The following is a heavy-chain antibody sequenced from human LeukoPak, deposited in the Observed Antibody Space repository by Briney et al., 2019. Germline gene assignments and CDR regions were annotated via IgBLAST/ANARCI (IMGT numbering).Heavy chain of an antibody. CDR3: AKPAGWYYDSSGYFNY. J-gene: IGHJ4*02. CDR1: GFTFSSYA. V-gene: IGHV3-23*01. CDR2: ISGSGGST. Sequence: PGGSLRLSCAASGFTFSSYAMSWVRRAPGKGLEWGSAISGSGGSTYYADSVKGRFTISRDNSKNTLYLQMNSLRAEDTAVYYCAKPAGWYYDSSGYFNYWGQGILVTVSS. D-gene: IGHD3-22*01.